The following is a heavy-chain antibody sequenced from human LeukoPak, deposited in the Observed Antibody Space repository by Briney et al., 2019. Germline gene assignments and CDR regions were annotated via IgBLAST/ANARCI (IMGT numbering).Heavy chain of an antibody. J-gene: IGHJ6*02. CDR2: TSYSGST. CDR3: ARTVSGDYYGMDV. V-gene: IGHV4-59*08. CDR1: GGSINNSY. D-gene: IGHD1-26*01. Sequence: PSETLSLTCTVSGGSINNSYWSWVRQPPGKGREWIGYTSYSGSTNYNPSLKSRVTMSVDTSTDQFSLRLISVTAADTAVYYCARTVSGDYYGMDVWGQGTTVTVSS.